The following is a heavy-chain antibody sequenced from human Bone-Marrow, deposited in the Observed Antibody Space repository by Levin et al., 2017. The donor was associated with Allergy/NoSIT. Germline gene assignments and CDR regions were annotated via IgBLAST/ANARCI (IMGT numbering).Heavy chain of an antibody. CDR2: IWYDGSHK. Sequence: LSLTCEASGFTFSAFGMHWVRQAPGRGLEWVAVIWYDGSHKFYADSVKGRFTISRDNSKNTLYLQMNSLRAEDTAVYYCTRDRGEWGQFYFDYWGQGILVTVSS. CDR1: GFTFSAFG. V-gene: IGHV3-33*01. J-gene: IGHJ4*02. CDR3: TRDRGEWGQFYFDY. D-gene: IGHD1-26*01.